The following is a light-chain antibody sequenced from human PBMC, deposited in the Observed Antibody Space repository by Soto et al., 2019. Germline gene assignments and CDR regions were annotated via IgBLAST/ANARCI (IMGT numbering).Light chain of an antibody. V-gene: IGKV2-30*01. J-gene: IGKJ1*01. CDR3: MQGAHWPRT. Sequence: DVVMTQSPLSLPVTLGQPASISYRSSHSLVYSDGNTYLSWFQQRPGQSPRRLIYKVSNRDSGVPERFSGSGSGTDFTLKISRVEAEDVGVYYCMQGAHWPRTFGQGTKVEI. CDR1: HSLVYSDGNTY. CDR2: KVS.